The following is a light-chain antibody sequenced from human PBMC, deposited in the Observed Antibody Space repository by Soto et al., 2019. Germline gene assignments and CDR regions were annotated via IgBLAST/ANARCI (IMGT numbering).Light chain of an antibody. J-gene: IGKJ5*01. V-gene: IGKV4-1*01. CDR1: QSVLHSSNNKNY. Sequence: DIVMTQSPDSLTVSLGERATINCKSSQSVLHSSNNKNYLAWYQQKPGQPPKLLICWASTRESGVPDRFSGSGSGTDFTLTISSLQAEDVAVYYCQQYYTTPITFGQGTRLEMK. CDR2: WAS. CDR3: QQYYTTPIT.